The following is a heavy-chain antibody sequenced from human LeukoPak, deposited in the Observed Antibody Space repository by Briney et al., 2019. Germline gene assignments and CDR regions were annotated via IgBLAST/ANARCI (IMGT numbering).Heavy chain of an antibody. Sequence: GGSLRLSCAASGFTFSSYGMHWVRQAPGKGLEWVAVIWYDGSNKYYADSVKGRFTISRDNSKNTLYLQMNSLRAEDTAVYYCARGGQQQLVPFDYWGQGTLVTVSS. V-gene: IGHV3-33*01. CDR1: GFTFSSYG. D-gene: IGHD6-13*01. CDR3: ARGGQQQLVPFDY. CDR2: IWYDGSNK. J-gene: IGHJ4*02.